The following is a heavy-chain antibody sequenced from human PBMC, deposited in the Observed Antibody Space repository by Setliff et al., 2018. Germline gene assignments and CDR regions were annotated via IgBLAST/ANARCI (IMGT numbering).Heavy chain of an antibody. CDR3: ARTGTYRYFDS. V-gene: IGHV4-39*01. CDR2: IHYRGST. CDR1: GDSISSGSHY. Sequence: SETLSLTCTVSGDSISSGSHYWGWIRQPPGKGLEWIGRIHYRGSTYSNVSLASRLTISVDTSKNQFSLKLTSVTAADTAVYYCARTGTYRYFDSWGQGTRVTVSS. J-gene: IGHJ4*02. D-gene: IGHD1-1*01.